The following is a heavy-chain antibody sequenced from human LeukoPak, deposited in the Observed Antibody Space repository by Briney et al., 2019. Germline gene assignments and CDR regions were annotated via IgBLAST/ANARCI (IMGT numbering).Heavy chain of an antibody. D-gene: IGHD3-22*01. V-gene: IGHV3-23*01. J-gene: IGHJ5*02. CDR3: AKDLYADYYDSSGYSGWFDP. CDR1: GFTFSSYA. Sequence: GGSLRLSCAASGFTFSSYAMSWVRQAPGKGLEWVSAISGSGGSTYYTDSVKGRFTISRDNSKNTLYLQMNSLRAEDTAVYYCAKDLYADYYDSSGYSGWFDPWGQGTLVTVSS. CDR2: ISGSGGST.